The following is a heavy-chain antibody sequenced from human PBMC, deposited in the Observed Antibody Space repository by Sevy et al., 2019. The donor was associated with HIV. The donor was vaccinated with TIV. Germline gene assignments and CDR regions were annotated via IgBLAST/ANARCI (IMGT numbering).Heavy chain of an antibody. V-gene: IGHV3-53*01. CDR2: IYSGGST. CDR1: GFTVSSNY. CDR3: ARPPFHGMDV. J-gene: IGHJ6*02. Sequence: GGSLRLSCAASGFTVSSNYMSWVRQAPGKGLEWVSVIYSGGSTYYADSVKVRFTIYSDTSKNTLYIQMNSLRAKDTAVYYCARPPFHGMDVWGQGTTVTVSS.